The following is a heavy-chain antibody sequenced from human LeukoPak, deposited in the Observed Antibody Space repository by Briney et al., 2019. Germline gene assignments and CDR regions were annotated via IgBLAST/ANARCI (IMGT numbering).Heavy chain of an antibody. CDR2: INHSGST. CDR3: ARMGYYDSSGYYLDY. J-gene: IGHJ4*02. V-gene: IGHV4-34*01. Sequence: QASETLSLTCAVYGGSFSGYYWSWIRQPPGKGLEWIGEINHSGSTNYNPSLKGRVTISVDTSKNQFSLKLSSVTAADTAVYYCARMGYYDSSGYYLDYWGEGTLVTVSS. CDR1: GGSFSGYY. D-gene: IGHD3-22*01.